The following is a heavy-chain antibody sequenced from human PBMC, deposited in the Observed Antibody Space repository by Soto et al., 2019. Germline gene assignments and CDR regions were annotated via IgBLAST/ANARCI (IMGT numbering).Heavy chain of an antibody. Sequence: GGSLRLSCAVSGFTFSSYEMNWVRQAPGKGLEWVSYIGTSGKAIYYADSVRGRFTISRDNAKNSLYLQMNSLRAEDTAVYFCARDPAIYSGKFDYGLDVWGRGTTVTVSS. CDR2: IGTSGKAI. J-gene: IGHJ6*02. D-gene: IGHD4-4*01. V-gene: IGHV3-48*03. CDR1: GFTFSSYE. CDR3: ARDPAIYSGKFDYGLDV.